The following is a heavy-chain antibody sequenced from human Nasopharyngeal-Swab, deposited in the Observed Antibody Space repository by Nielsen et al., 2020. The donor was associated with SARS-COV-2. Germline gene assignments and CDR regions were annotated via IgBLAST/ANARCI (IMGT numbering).Heavy chain of an antibody. J-gene: IGHJ6*02. CDR1: GFTFSSYR. V-gene: IGHV3-21*01. Sequence: GESLEISCAASGFTFSSYRLNWVRQAPGKGLEWVSSISSSSSYIYYADSVKGRFTISRDNAKNSLYLQMNSLRAEDTAVYYCARGVEVGVPYYYYGMDVWGQGTTVTASS. D-gene: IGHD3-3*01. CDR3: ARGVEVGVPYYYYGMDV. CDR2: ISSSSSYI.